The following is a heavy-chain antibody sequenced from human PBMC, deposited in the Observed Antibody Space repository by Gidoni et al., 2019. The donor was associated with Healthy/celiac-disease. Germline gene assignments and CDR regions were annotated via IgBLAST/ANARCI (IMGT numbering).Heavy chain of an antibody. J-gene: IGHJ5*02. D-gene: IGHD4-17*01. CDR1: GYTFTSYD. CDR3: ARVRGDYGDYGANWFDP. CDR2: MNPNSGNT. Sequence: VQLVQSGAEVKKPGASVKVSCKASGYTFTSYDINWVRQATGQGLEWMGWMNPNSGNTGYAQKFQGRVTMTRNTSISTAYMELSSLRSEDTAVYYCARVRGDYGDYGANWFDPWGQGTLVTVSS. V-gene: IGHV1-8*01.